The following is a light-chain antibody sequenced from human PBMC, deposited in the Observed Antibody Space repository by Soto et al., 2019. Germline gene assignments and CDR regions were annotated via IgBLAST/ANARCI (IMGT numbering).Light chain of an antibody. CDR1: SSDVGGYNY. V-gene: IGLV2-14*01. J-gene: IGLJ1*01. CDR2: DVS. CDR3: SSYTTSNTLEV. Sequence: QSVLTQPASVSGSPGQSITISCTGTSSDVGGYNYVSWYQQHPGKAPKLMIYDVSNRPSGVSNRFSGSKSGNTASLTISGLQADDEADYYCSSYTTSNTLEVFGTGTKVTVL.